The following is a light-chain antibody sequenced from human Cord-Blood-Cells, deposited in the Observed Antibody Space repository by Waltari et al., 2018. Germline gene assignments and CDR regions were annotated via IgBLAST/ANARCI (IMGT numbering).Light chain of an antibody. CDR2: GAS. CDR1: QSVSSN. CDR3: QQYNNWPPLT. Sequence: EIVMTQSPATLSVSPGERATLSCRASQSVSSNIAWYQQKPGQAPRLLIYGASTRATGIPAGFSGSGSGTEFTLTISSLQSEDFAVYYCQQYNNWPPLTFGGGTKVEIK. V-gene: IGKV3-15*01. J-gene: IGKJ4*01.